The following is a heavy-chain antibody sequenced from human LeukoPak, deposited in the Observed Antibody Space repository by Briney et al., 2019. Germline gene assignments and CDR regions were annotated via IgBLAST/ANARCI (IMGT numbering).Heavy chain of an antibody. Sequence: PSETLSLTCAVYGGSFSGYQWGWIRQPPGKGLEWIGGIDDSAGTNYNPSLKSRVTISVDTSKNQFSLKLRSVTAADTAVYYCARLNLLGYCTNGVCPGGGLPFDYWGQGTLVTVSS. CDR3: ARLNLLGYCTNGVCPGGGLPFDY. V-gene: IGHV4-34*01. CDR2: IDDSAGT. D-gene: IGHD2-8*01. J-gene: IGHJ4*02. CDR1: GGSFSGYQ.